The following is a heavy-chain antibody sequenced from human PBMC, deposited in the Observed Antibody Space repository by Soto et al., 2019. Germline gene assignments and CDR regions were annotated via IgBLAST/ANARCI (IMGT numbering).Heavy chain of an antibody. D-gene: IGHD6-19*01. Sequence: SETLSLTCTVSGGSISSGGYYWSWIRQHPGKGLEWIGNIYYTGSTHYDPSLKSRITISLDTSKNQISLKLSSVTAADTAVYYCASSPVTGIYYAMDVWGQGTTVTVS. V-gene: IGHV4-31*03. CDR2: IYYTGST. J-gene: IGHJ6*02. CDR3: ASSPVTGIYYAMDV. CDR1: GGSISSGGYY.